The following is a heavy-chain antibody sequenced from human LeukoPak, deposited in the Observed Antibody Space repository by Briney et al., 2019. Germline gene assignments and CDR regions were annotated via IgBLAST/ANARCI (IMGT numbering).Heavy chain of an antibody. CDR3: ARDNFGAYYYGMDV. Sequence: GASVTVSCKASGYTFIDYSTHWVRQAPGQELEWMGVIHPTSGRTSYAQKLQGRVTMTRDTSTSTVYLQLSSLRSEDTAIYYCARDNFGAYYYGMDVWGQGTTVTVSS. CDR2: IHPTSGRT. V-gene: IGHV1-46*01. J-gene: IGHJ6*02. D-gene: IGHD4-17*01. CDR1: GYTFIDYS.